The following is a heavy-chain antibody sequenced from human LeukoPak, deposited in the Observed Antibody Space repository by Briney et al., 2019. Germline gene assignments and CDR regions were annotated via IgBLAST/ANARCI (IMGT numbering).Heavy chain of an antibody. CDR3: AKAQRGPRSVHGDYVLYYYYMDV. J-gene: IGHJ6*03. CDR1: GFTFSSYS. CDR2: ISSSSSYI. Sequence: GGSLRLSCAASGFTFSSYSMNWVRQAPGKGLEWVSSISSSSSYIYYADSVKGRFTISRDNSKNTLYLQMNSLRAEDTAVYYCAKAQRGPRSVHGDYVLYYYYMDVWGKGTTVTISS. V-gene: IGHV3-21*01. D-gene: IGHD4-17*01.